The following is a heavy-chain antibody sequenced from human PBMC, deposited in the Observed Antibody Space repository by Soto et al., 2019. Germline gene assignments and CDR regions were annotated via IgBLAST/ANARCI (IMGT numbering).Heavy chain of an antibody. CDR2: ISYDGSNK. CDR3: ARSRDYYGSGSYRWFDP. CDR1: GFTFNSCA. D-gene: IGHD3-10*01. V-gene: IGHV3-30-3*01. J-gene: IGHJ5*02. Sequence: GGSLRLSCAASGFTFNSCAMHWVRQAPGKGLEWVALISYDGSNKSYADSVKGRFTISRDNFKNTLYLQVNSLRAEDTAVYYCARSRDYYGSGSYRWFDPWGQGTLVTVS.